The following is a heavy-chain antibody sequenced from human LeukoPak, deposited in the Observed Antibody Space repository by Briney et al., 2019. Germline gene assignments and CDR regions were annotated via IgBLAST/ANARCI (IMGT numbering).Heavy chain of an antibody. D-gene: IGHD3-10*01. CDR1: GGSISSYY. V-gene: IGHV4-4*07. CDR2: ISASGNT. J-gene: IGHJ1*01. CDR3: ASSPRGTEYFHH. Sequence: SETLSLTCTVSGGSISSYYWSWIRQPAGKGLEWIGRISASGNTNYNPSLKSRVTISGDPSKNQFSLKLSSVTAADTAVYYCASSPRGTEYFHHWGQGTLVTVSS.